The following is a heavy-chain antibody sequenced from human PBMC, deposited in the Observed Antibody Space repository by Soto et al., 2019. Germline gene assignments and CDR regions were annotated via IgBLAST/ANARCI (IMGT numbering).Heavy chain of an antibody. CDR2: INPSGGST. V-gene: IGHV1-46*03. J-gene: IGHJ3*02. CDR3: ARTLGYCSSTSCYGALGDAFDI. D-gene: IGHD2-2*01. CDR1: GYTFTSYY. Sequence: QVQLVQSGAEVKKPGASVKVSCKASGYTFTSYYMHWVRQAPGQGLEWMGIINPSGGSTSYAQKFQGRVTMTRETSTSTVYMELSSLRSEDTAVYYCARTLGYCSSTSCYGALGDAFDIWGQGTMVTVSS.